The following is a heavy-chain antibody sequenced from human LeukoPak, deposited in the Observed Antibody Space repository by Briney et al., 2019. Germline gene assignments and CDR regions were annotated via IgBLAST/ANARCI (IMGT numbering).Heavy chain of an antibody. CDR1: GFTFSTNP. D-gene: IGHD3-10*01. J-gene: IGHJ3*02. CDR3: VKEHEHRAFIRSFEI. CDR2: ISPDNT. V-gene: IGHV3-23*01. Sequence: GGSLRLSCAASGFTFSTNPMSWVRQAPGKGLEWVSAISPDNTYYADSVKGRLTISRDDSKNTVYLQMNSPRAEDTARYYCVKEHEHRAFIRSFEIWGQGTVVTVSS.